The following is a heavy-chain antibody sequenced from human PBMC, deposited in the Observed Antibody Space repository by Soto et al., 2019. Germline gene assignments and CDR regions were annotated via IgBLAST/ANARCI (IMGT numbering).Heavy chain of an antibody. CDR1: GGSFSGYY. J-gene: IGHJ6*02. Sequence: QVQLQQWGAGLLKPSETLSLTCAVYGGSFSGYYWSWIRQPPGKGLEWIGEINHSGSTNYNPSLKSRVTISVDTSKNHFSLKLSSVTAADTAVYYCARGLRVLYYYGMDVWGQGTTVTVSS. CDR3: ARGLRVLYYYGMDV. CDR2: INHSGST. V-gene: IGHV4-34*01.